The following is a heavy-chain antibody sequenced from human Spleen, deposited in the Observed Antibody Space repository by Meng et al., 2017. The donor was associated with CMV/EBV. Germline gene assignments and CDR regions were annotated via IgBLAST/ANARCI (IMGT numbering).Heavy chain of an antibody. Sequence: ASVKVSCKASGGTFSSYAISWVRQAPGQGLEWMGWVNPTSGATHFAQKFRGRVTMPRDRSISTVYMDLTRLTSDDTAVYYCTRGGTATGTTCFDYWGRGTLVTVSS. CDR1: GGTFSSYA. V-gene: IGHV1-2*02. J-gene: IGHJ4*02. CDR2: VNPTSGAT. CDR3: TRGGTATGTTCFDY. D-gene: IGHD6-13*01.